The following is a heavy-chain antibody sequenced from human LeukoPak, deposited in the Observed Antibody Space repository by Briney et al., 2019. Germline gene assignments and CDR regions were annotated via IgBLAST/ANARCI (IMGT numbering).Heavy chain of an antibody. CDR3: ARGLTNYYFYALDV. CDR2: ISYAGGT. V-gene: IGHV4-59*01. Sequence: PSETLSLTCVVSDGSISNYYWSWIRQPPGKGLEWIGYISYAGGTNYNPSLKSRVTISLDTSKKQVSLKLNSVTAADTAVYYCARGLTNYYFYALDVWGQGTTVTVSS. CDR1: DGSISNYY. D-gene: IGHD3-9*01. J-gene: IGHJ6*02.